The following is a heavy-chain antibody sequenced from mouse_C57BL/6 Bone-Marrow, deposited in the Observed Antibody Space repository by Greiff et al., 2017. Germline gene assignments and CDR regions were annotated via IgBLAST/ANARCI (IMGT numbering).Heavy chain of an antibody. D-gene: IGHD1-1*01. CDR2: IDPSDSYT. V-gene: IGHV1-69*01. CDR1: GYTFTSYW. Sequence: QFQLQQPGAELVMPGASVKLSCKASGYTFTSYWMHWVKQRPGQGLEWIGEIDPSDSYTNYNQKFKGKSTSTVDNSSSTAYMQLSSLTSEDSAVYYCARDYYGSSFWFAYWGQGTLVTVSA. J-gene: IGHJ3*01. CDR3: ARDYYGSSFWFAY.